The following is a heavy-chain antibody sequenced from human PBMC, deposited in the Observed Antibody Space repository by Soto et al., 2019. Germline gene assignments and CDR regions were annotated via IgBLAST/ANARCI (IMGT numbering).Heavy chain of an antibody. Sequence: QVQLQQWGAGLLKPSETLSLTCAVYGGSFSGYYWTWIRQPPWTGLEWIGEINHSGSTNYHPSVKSRVTISVDTSKNQFSLKLTSVTAADTAVYYCARDKITGLFDYWGQGTLVTVSS. D-gene: IGHD2-8*02. V-gene: IGHV4-34*01. CDR2: INHSGST. J-gene: IGHJ4*02. CDR1: GGSFSGYY. CDR3: ARDKITGLFDY.